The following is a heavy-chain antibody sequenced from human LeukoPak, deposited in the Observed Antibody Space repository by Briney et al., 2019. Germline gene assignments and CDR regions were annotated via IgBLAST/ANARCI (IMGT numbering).Heavy chain of an antibody. Sequence: GGSLSLSRAASGFTFRIYWMRWVRQAPGEGMEWVSCIIWNSGNIGHAQSVTGRLTISRDNAKNSLYLQMNSLRAEDTALYDCAKDGLVGYHSSFDSWGQGTLVTVSS. CDR1: GFTFRIYW. CDR2: IIWNSGNI. V-gene: IGHV3-9*01. D-gene: IGHD3-22*01. J-gene: IGHJ4*02. CDR3: AKDGLVGYHSSFDS.